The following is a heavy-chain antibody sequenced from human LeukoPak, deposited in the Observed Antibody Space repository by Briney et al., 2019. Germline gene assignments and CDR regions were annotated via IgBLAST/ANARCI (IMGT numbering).Heavy chain of an antibody. D-gene: IGHD6-19*01. CDR1: GYTFTSYY. J-gene: IGHJ1*01. CDR3: ARDHEATGPWAVAGTYAEYFQH. V-gene: IGHV1-46*01. Sequence: GASVKVSCKASGYTFTSYYMHWVRQAPGQGLEWMGIINPSGGSTSYAQKFQSRVTMTRDTSTSTVYMELSSLRSEDTAVYYCARDHEATGPWAVAGTYAEYFQHWGQGTLVTVSS. CDR2: INPSGGST.